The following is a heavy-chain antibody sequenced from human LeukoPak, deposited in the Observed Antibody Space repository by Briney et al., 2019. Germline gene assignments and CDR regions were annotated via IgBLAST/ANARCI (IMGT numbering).Heavy chain of an antibody. Sequence: SSETLSLTCTVSGGSMSGYFWAWIRRPAGKGLEWIGRIYSSGTTNYNLSLKSRVTMSLDTSKNQFSLSLTSVTAADTAVYYCAREARGGSTYFDNWGQGTLVTVSS. J-gene: IGHJ4*02. D-gene: IGHD1-26*01. CDR2: IYSSGTT. CDR3: AREARGGSTYFDN. CDR1: GGSMSGYF. V-gene: IGHV4-4*07.